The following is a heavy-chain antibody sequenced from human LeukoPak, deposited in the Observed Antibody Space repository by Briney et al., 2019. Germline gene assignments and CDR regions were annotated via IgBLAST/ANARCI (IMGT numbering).Heavy chain of an antibody. V-gene: IGHV4-34*01. Sequence: SETLSLTCAVYGGSFSGYYWSWIRQPPGKGLEWIGEINHSGSTNYNPSLKSRVTISVDTSKNQFSLKLSSVTAADTAVYYCARWAGYSYGYWDYWGQGTLVTVSS. J-gene: IGHJ4*02. CDR1: GGSFSGYY. D-gene: IGHD5-18*01. CDR3: ARWAGYSYGYWDY. CDR2: INHSGST.